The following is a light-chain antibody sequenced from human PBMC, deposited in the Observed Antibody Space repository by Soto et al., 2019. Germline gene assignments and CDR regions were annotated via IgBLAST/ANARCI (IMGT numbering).Light chain of an antibody. CDR3: MQALQTPWT. CDR2: LGS. V-gene: IGKV2-28*01. CDR1: QSLLHSNGYNY. J-gene: IGKJ1*01. Sequence: DIVMTQSPLSLPVTPGEPASISCRSSQSLLHSNGYNYLDWYLPKPGQSPQLLIYLGSNRASGVPDRFSGSGSGTDFTLKISRVEAEDVGVYYCMQALQTPWTCGQGTKVEIK.